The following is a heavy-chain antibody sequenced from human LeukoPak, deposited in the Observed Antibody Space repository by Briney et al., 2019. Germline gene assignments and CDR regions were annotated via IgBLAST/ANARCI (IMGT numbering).Heavy chain of an antibody. CDR2: IKEDGREK. CDR1: GFTFSSDW. CDR3: ARYGGYSSSWYGDLDY. V-gene: IGHV3-7*01. D-gene: IGHD6-13*01. J-gene: IGHJ4*02. Sequence: PGGALRLSCAASGFTFSSDWMSWVRQAPGKGLEWVAKIKEDGREKYYVDSVKGRFTISREKAKNSLYMQMNSLRAEDTAVYYCARYGGYSSSWYGDLDYWGQGTLVTVSS.